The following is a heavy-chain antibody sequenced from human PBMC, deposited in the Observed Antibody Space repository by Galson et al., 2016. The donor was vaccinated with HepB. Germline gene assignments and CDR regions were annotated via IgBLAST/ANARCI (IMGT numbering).Heavy chain of an antibody. Sequence: SLRLSCAASGFTFRSYAMSWVRQAPGKGLEWVFSISGSGGSSYSPDSVKGRFTMSRDNSKNELYLQMNSLRVEDTAVRYCAKAYFFDSSGPYPEYGAFDIWGQGTLVAVSS. V-gene: IGHV3-23*01. J-gene: IGHJ3*02. D-gene: IGHD3-22*01. CDR3: AKAYFFDSSGPYPEYGAFDI. CDR2: ISGSGGSS. CDR1: GFTFRSYA.